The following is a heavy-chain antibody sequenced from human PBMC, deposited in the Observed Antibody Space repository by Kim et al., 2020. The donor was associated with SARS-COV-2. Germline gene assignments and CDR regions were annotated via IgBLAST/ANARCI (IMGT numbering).Heavy chain of an antibody. V-gene: IGHV4-31*02. CDR3: ARDGPDII. J-gene: IGHJ4*02. D-gene: IGHD5-12*01. CDR2: GST. Sequence: GSTNYNPSLKSRVTISVDTSKNKFSLKLSSVPAANTAVYYCARDGPDIIWGQGTLVTVSS.